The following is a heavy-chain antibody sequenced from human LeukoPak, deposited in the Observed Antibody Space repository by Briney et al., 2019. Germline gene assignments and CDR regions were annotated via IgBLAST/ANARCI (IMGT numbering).Heavy chain of an antibody. CDR2: MNPNSGNT. Sequence: ASVKVSCKASGYTFTSYDINWVRQATGQGLEWMGWMNPNSGNTGYAQKFQGRVTMTRNTSISTAYMELSSLRSEDTAVYYCARSVAGIYYYYGMDVWGQGTTVTVSS. CDR1: GYTFTSYD. V-gene: IGHV1-8*01. CDR3: ARSVAGIYYYYGMDV. J-gene: IGHJ6*02. D-gene: IGHD6-19*01.